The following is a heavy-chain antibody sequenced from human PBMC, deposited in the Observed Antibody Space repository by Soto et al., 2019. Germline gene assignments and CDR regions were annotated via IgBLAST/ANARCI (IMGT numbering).Heavy chain of an antibody. CDR1: GGSFSDYY. J-gene: IGHJ4*02. CDR2: INHSGST. CDR3: ARTGHLFDD. Sequence: PSETLSLTCAGHGGSFSDYYWSWIRQPPGKGLAWIGEINHSGSTNYNPSLKSRVTISVDTSKNQFSLKLSSMTAADTAVYYCARTGHLFDDWGQGISVTVSS. V-gene: IGHV4-34*01.